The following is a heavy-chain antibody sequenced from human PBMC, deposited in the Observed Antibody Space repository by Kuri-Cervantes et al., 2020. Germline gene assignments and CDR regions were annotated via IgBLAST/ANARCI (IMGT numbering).Heavy chain of an antibody. J-gene: IGHJ5*02. D-gene: IGHD5-18*01. V-gene: IGHV3-21*01. CDR3: AREEDTAMAMNWFDP. Sequence: GESLKISCAASGFTFSSYSMNWVRQAPGEGLEWVSSISSSSSYIYYADSVKGRFTISRDNAKNSLYLQMNSLRAEDTAVYYCAREEDTAMAMNWFDPWGQGTLVTVSS. CDR1: GFTFSSYS. CDR2: ISSSSSYI.